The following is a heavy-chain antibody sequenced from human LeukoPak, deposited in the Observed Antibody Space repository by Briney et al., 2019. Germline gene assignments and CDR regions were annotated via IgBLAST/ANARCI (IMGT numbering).Heavy chain of an antibody. CDR1: GFTFTNSA. J-gene: IGHJ4*02. Sequence: SVKVSCKASGFTFTNSAMQWVRQARGQRVEWIGWIVVASGNTKYAQKFQERVTITRDMSTSTAYMELSSVSPEDTAVYYCAAAPIEMQQRGFDYWGQGTLVTVSS. D-gene: IGHD5-24*01. V-gene: IGHV1-58*02. CDR2: IVVASGNT. CDR3: AAAPIEMQQRGFDY.